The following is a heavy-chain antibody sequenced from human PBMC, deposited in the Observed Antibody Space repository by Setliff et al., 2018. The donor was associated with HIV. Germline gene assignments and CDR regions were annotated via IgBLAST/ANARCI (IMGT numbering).Heavy chain of an antibody. CDR3: ARSRRYYDSSGYYPGAFDI. D-gene: IGHD3-22*01. CDR1: GASISSYY. Sequence: SETLSLTCTVSGASISSYYWSWIRQPPGKGLEWIGYIYYSGSTNYNPSLKSRVTISVDTSKNQFSRKLSSVTAADTAVYYCARSRRYYDSSGYYPGAFDIWGQGTVVTVSS. CDR2: IYYSGST. V-gene: IGHV4-59*08. J-gene: IGHJ3*02.